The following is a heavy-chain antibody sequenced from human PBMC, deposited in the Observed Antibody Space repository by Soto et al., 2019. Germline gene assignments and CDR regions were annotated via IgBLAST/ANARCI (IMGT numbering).Heavy chain of an antibody. CDR3: ARGTRALITSFFAY. CDR2: VHDSGST. D-gene: IGHD1-20*01. V-gene: IGHV4-59*01. CDR1: GDAISNYY. Sequence: SETLSLTCSVSGDAISNYYWSWIRQTPGKGLEWIGCVHDSGSTDYNPSLKGRVTMSLHTSKSQFSLNLSSVTAADSATYYCARGTRALITSFFAYWGQGIPVTGLL. J-gene: IGHJ4*02.